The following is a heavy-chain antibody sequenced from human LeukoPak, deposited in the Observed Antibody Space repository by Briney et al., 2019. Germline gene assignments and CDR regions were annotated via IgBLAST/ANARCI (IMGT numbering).Heavy chain of an antibody. D-gene: IGHD2-2*01. CDR1: GFTFSNYW. J-gene: IGHJ5*02. Sequence: GGSLRLSCAASGFTFSNYWMSWVRQAPEKGLEWVANIKQDGSEKYYVDSVKGRFTISRDDAENSLYLQMNSLRAEDTAVYYCARIPAAYGRFWFDPWGQGTLVTVSS. CDR2: IKQDGSEK. V-gene: IGHV3-7*01. CDR3: ARIPAAYGRFWFDP.